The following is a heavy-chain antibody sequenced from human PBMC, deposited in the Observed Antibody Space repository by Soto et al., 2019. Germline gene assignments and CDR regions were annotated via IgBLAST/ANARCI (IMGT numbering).Heavy chain of an antibody. CDR1: GGSFSGYY. J-gene: IGHJ3*02. CDR3: ARDPTTVVTPSHAFDI. Sequence: SQTLSLTCAVYGGSFSGYYWSWIRQPPGKGLEWIGEINHSGSTNYNPSLKSRVTISVDTSKNQFSLKLSSVTAADTAVYYCARDPTTVVTPSHAFDIWCEGTMVTVSS. D-gene: IGHD4-17*01. CDR2: INHSGST. V-gene: IGHV4-34*01.